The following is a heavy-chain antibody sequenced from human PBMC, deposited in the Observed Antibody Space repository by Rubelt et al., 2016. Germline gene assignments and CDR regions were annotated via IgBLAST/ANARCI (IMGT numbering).Heavy chain of an antibody. Sequence: QVQLVQSGAEVKKPGSSVMVSCKASGGTFRSYAISWVRQAPGQGLEWMGGIIPIFGTATYAQKFQGRVTIIADESTSTSYMERSSLRSGDTAVYYCARRQQLGPFDYWGQGTLVTVSS. CDR2: IIPIFGTA. D-gene: IGHD6-13*01. CDR3: ARRQQLGPFDY. J-gene: IGHJ4*02. V-gene: IGHV1-69*01. CDR1: GGTFRSYA.